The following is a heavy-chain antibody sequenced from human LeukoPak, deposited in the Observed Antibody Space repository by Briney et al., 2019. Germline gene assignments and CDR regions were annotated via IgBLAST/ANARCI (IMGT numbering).Heavy chain of an antibody. CDR3: AKAYSSGWYYFDY. D-gene: IGHD6-19*01. V-gene: IGHV3-30*18. CDR1: GFTFSSHG. Sequence: GGSLRLSCAASGFTFSSHGMHWVRQAPGKGLEWVAVISYDGSNKYYADSVKGRFTISRDNSKNTLYLQMNSLRAEDTAVYYCAKAYSSGWYYFDYWGQGTLVTVSS. J-gene: IGHJ4*02. CDR2: ISYDGSNK.